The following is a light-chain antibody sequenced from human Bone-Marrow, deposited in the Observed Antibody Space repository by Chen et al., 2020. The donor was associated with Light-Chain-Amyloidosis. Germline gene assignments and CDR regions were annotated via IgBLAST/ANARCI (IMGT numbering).Light chain of an antibody. J-gene: IGLJ1*01. CDR3: AAWDGSLRGYV. V-gene: IGLV1-47*01. Sequence: QSVLTQPTSASGTPGQRGTISCSGASSNIGINSVYWYPHLPGAAPNLLIHRNNPRPSGVPDRFSASKSGTSAFLAISGLRSEDEADYYCAAWDGSLRGYVFGTGTKVIVL. CDR2: RNN. CDR1: SSNIGINS.